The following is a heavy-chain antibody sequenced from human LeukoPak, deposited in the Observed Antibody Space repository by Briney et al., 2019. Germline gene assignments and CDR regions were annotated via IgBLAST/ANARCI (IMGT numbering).Heavy chain of an antibody. V-gene: IGHV4-39*07. J-gene: IGHJ5*02. CDR3: ARDRCSGGSCSRFDP. CDR2: LYYSGTT. CDR1: GGSIRGTSYY. Sequence: SETLSLTCTVSGGSIRGTSYYLGWIRQTPGEGLEWIGGLYYSGTTYYNPSLESRVTISLDPSKNQFSLKLTSVTAADTAVYYCARDRCSGGSCSRFDPWGQGTLVTVSS. D-gene: IGHD2-15*01.